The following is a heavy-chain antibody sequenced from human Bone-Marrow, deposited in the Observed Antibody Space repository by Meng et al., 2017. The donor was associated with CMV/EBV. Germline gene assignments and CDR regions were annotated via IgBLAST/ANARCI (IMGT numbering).Heavy chain of an antibody. Sequence: SETLSLTCAVYGGSFSGYYWSWIRQPPGKGLEWIGEINHSGSTNYNPSLKSRVTISVDTSKNQFSLKLSSVTAADTAVYYCARAAVVNIRRADYWGQGTLVTVSS. CDR1: GGSFSGYY. CDR2: INHSGST. V-gene: IGHV4-34*01. J-gene: IGHJ4*02. D-gene: IGHD3-3*01. CDR3: ARAAVVNIRRADY.